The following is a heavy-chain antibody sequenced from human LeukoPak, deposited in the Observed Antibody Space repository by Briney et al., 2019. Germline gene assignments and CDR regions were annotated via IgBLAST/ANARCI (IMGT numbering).Heavy chain of an antibody. V-gene: IGHV3-48*01. Sequence: GGSLRLSCAAPGFSFSSYGMNWVRQAPGRGLEWVSYISNSGTTIYYADSVKGRFTISRDNAKNSLYLQMNTLRAEDTAVYYCARGGAVRPDYWGQGTLVTVSS. D-gene: IGHD6-6*01. CDR1: GFSFSSYG. J-gene: IGHJ4*02. CDR3: ARGGAVRPDY. CDR2: ISNSGTTI.